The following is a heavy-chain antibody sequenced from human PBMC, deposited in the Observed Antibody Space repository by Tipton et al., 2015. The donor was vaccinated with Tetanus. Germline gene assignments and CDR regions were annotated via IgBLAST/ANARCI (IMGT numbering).Heavy chain of an antibody. J-gene: IGHJ3*02. CDR2: IYYSGST. Sequence: TLSLTCTVSGGSISSSSYYWGWIRQPPGKGLEWIGSIYYSGSTYYNPSLKSRVTISVDTSKNQFSLKLSSVTAADTAVYYCAGGSLVTQWLVPGKISGSRAFDIWGQGTMVTVSS. V-gene: IGHV4-39*01. CDR3: AGGSLVTQWLVPGKISGSRAFDI. D-gene: IGHD6-19*01. CDR1: GGSISSSSYY.